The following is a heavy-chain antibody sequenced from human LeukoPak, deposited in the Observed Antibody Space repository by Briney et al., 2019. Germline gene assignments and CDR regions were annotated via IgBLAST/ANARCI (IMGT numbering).Heavy chain of an antibody. Sequence: GGSLRLSCAGSGFTFSSYGMSWVRQAPGKGLEWVSAISGSGGSTYYADSVKGRFTISRDNSKNTLYLQMNSLRAEDTAVYYCAKEGGKWLANYYYYYMDVWGKGTTVTVSS. CDR2: ISGSGGST. CDR3: AKEGGKWLANYYYYYMDV. V-gene: IGHV3-23*01. CDR1: GFTFSSYG. D-gene: IGHD6-19*01. J-gene: IGHJ6*03.